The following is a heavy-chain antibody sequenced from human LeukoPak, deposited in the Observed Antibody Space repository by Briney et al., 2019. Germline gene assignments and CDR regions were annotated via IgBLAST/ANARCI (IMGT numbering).Heavy chain of an antibody. CDR2: IKDDGSEI. J-gene: IGHJ4*02. D-gene: IGHD1-1*01. V-gene: IGHV3-7*01. Sequence: GGSLRLSCVASGFTFRTDWMSWVRQAPGKGPEWVASIKDDGSEIYYVDSVRGRFTISRDNAKNSLYLQMNSLRAEDTAVYYFAREWNGAQGTLVIVSS. CDR3: AREWN. CDR1: GFTFRTDW.